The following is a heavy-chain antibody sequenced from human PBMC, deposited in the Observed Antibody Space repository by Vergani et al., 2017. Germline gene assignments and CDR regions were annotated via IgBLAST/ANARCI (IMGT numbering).Heavy chain of an antibody. V-gene: IGHV1-46*03. CDR2: INPSGGST. CDR3: AREGKSIAARRGGWFDP. D-gene: IGHD6-6*01. Sequence: QVQLVQSGAGVKKPGASVKVSCKASGYTFTSYYMHWVRQAPGQGLEWMGIINPSGGSTSYAQKFQGRVTMTRDTSTSTVYMELSSLRSEDTAVYYCAREGKSIAARRGGWFDPWGQGTLVTVSS. CDR1: GYTFTSYY. J-gene: IGHJ5*02.